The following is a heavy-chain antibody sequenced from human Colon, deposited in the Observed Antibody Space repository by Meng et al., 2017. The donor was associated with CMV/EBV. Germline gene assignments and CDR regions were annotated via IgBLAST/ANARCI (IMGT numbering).Heavy chain of an antibody. V-gene: IGHV4-4*02. D-gene: IGHD3-9*01. CDR2: VYHTGSI. CDR3: ARSARYYDILTGSYYFDY. CDR1: SIINKNW. Sequence: SIINKNWWSWVRQPPGEGLEWIGDVYHTGSINYNPSLQSRVTISVDTSNNQFSLKLRSVTAADTAVYYCARSARYYDILTGSYYFDYWGQGSLVTVSS. J-gene: IGHJ4*02.